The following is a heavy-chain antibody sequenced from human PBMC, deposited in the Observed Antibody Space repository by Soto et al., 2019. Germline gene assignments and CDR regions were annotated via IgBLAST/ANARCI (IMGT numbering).Heavy chain of an antibody. CDR1: GFTFSNAW. V-gene: IGHV3-15*01. D-gene: IGHD3-16*01. CDR3: TTDPWGDQRGYYYYMDV. J-gene: IGHJ6*03. Sequence: GGSLRLSCAASGFTFSNAWMSWVRQAPGKGLEWVGRIKSKTDGGTTDYAAPVKGRFTISRDDSKNTLYLQMNSLKTEDTAVYYCTTDPWGDQRGYYYYMDVWGKGTTVTVSS. CDR2: IKSKTDGGTT.